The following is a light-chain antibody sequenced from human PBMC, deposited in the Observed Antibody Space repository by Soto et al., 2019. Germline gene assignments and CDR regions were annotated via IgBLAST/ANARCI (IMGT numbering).Light chain of an antibody. V-gene: IGKV1-27*01. J-gene: IGKJ1*01. CDR2: AAS. CDR1: QGISNY. Sequence: DIQMTQSPSSLSASVGDRVTITCRASQGISNYLAWYQQKPGKVPKLLIYAASTLQSGVPSRFSGSGSGTDFTLTISSLQPEDVATYYCQKYNSARTWTFGRGTKV. CDR3: QKYNSARTWT.